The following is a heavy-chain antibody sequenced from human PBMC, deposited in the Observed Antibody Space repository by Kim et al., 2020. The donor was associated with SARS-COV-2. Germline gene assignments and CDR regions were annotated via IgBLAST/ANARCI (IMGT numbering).Heavy chain of an antibody. CDR1: GGSISSYY. Sequence: SETLSLTCTVSGGSISSYYWSWIRQPAGKGLEWIGRIYTSGSTNYNPSLKSRVTMSVDTSKNQFSLKLSSVTAADTAVYYCATGGRVLRFLEWFPGDGMDVWGQGTTVTVSS. D-gene: IGHD3-3*01. V-gene: IGHV4-4*07. J-gene: IGHJ6*02. CDR3: ATGGRVLRFLEWFPGDGMDV. CDR2: IYTSGST.